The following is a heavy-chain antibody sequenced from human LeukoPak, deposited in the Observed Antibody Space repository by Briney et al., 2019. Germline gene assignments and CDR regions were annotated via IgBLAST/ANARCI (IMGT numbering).Heavy chain of an antibody. CDR2: IYYSGST. CDR3: ARHSDTAMAR. Sequence: SETLSLTYTVSGGSISSYYWSWIRQPPGKGLEWIGYIYYSGSTNYNPSLKSRVTISVDTSKNQFSLKLSSVTAADTAVYYCARHSDTAMARWGQGTLVTVSS. V-gene: IGHV4-59*08. CDR1: GGSISSYY. J-gene: IGHJ4*02. D-gene: IGHD5-18*01.